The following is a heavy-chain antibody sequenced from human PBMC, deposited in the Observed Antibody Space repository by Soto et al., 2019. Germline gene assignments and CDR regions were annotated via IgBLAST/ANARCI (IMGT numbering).Heavy chain of an antibody. J-gene: IGHJ6*02. Sequence: QVQLVQSGAEVKKPGSSVKVSCKASGGTFSKYAISWVRQAHGQGLEWMGGIIPIFGTANYAQKFQGRVTMTADESTSTAYMELSSLRSEDTAVYYCARPTITTGVDYYYGMDVWGQGTTVTVSS. D-gene: IGHD3-22*01. CDR3: ARPTITTGVDYYYGMDV. CDR1: GGTFSKYA. V-gene: IGHV1-69*01. CDR2: IIPIFGTA.